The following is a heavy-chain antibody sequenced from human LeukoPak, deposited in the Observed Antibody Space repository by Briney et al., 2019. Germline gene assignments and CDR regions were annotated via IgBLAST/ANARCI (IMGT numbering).Heavy chain of an antibody. CDR1: GFTFSSYG. D-gene: IGHD4-17*01. J-gene: IGHJ4*02. Sequence: GGPLRLSCAASGFTFSSYGMHWVRQAPGKGLEWVAVISYDGSNKYYADSVKGRFTISRDNSKNTLYLQMNSLRAEDTAVYYCAKGRTVTTYSSPSGYWGQGTLVTVSS. CDR3: AKGRTVTTYSSPSGY. V-gene: IGHV3-30*18. CDR2: ISYDGSNK.